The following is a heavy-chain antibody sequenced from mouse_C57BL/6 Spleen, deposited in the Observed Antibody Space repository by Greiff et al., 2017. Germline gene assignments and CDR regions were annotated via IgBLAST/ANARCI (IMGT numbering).Heavy chain of an antibody. V-gene: IGHV1-7*01. CDR1: GYTFTSYW. D-gene: IGHD2-4*01. J-gene: IGHJ4*01. CDR3: ARTYDYDRDAMDY. Sequence: QVHVKQSGAELAKPGASVKLSCKASGYTFTSYWMHWVKQRPGQGLEWIGYINPSSGYTKYNQKFKDKATLTADKSSSTAYMQLSSLTYEDSAVYYCARTYDYDRDAMDYWGQGTSVTVSS. CDR2: INPSSGYT.